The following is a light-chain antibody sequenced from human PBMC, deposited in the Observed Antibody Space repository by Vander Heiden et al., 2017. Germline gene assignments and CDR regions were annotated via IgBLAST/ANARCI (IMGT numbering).Light chain of an antibody. V-gene: IGKV1-5*03. Sequence: DIQMTLAASTLSASVGDRVIITCRASQSISSWLAWYQQKPGKAPKLLIYKASSLESGVPSRFSGSGSRTEFTLTISSLQPDDFATYYCQQYNSYSTFGQGTKVEIK. CDR3: QQYNSYST. J-gene: IGKJ1*01. CDR1: QSISSW. CDR2: KAS.